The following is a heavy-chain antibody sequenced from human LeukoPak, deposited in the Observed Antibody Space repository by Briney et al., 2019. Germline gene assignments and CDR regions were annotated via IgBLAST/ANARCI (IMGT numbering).Heavy chain of an antibody. CDR1: GVSFSGND. J-gene: IGHJ4*02. V-gene: IGHV4-34*01. CDR3: ARIRCSPTDNTCYNY. D-gene: IGHD2/OR15-2a*01. CDR2: IYHSRYT. Sequence: SETLSLTCAVHGVSFSGNDWSWVRQSPEKGLEWIGEIYHSRYTTYNPSLKSRVTISADTSENQLSLRLTSVTAADTALYYCARIRCSPTDNTCYNYWGQATLVTVSS.